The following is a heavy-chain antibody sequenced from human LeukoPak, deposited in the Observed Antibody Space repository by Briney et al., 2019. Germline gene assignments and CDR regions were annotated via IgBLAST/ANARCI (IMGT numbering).Heavy chain of an antibody. J-gene: IGHJ3*02. CDR2: MNPNSGNT. CDR3: ATRAVPGDAFDI. V-gene: IGHV1-8*01. CDR1: GYTFTSYD. Sequence: GASVKVSCKASGYTFTSYDINWVRQATGQGLEWMGWMNPNSGNTGYAQKFQGRVTMTEDTSTDTAYMELSSLRSEDTAVYYCATRAVPGDAFDIWGQGTMVTVSS. D-gene: IGHD2-2*01.